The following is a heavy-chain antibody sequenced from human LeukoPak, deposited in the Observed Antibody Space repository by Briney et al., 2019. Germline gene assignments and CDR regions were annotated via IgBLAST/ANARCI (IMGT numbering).Heavy chain of an antibody. CDR2: ISGSGGST. CDR3: AKTWDIWGSYRYADY. V-gene: IGHV3-23*01. CDR1: GFTFSSYA. J-gene: IGHJ4*02. Sequence: PGGSLRLSCAASGFTFSSYAMSWVRQAPGKGLEWVSAISGSGGSTYYADSVKGRFTISRDNSKNTLYLQMNSLRAEDTAVYYCAKTWDIWGSYRYADYWGQGTLVTVSS. D-gene: IGHD3-16*02.